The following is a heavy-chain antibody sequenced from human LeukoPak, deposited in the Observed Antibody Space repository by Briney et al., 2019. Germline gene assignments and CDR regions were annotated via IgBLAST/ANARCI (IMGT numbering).Heavy chain of an antibody. CDR1: GFTFITYS. V-gene: IGHV3-21*01. CDR3: VRAVFSSSYYWDY. CDR2: ISGVSTYI. Sequence: GGSLRLSCAATGFTFITYSLIWVRPDPGQGLEWVSSISGVSTYIYYADSVQGRFTISRVNAKKSLFLQMTSLRAEDTAVYYCVRAVFSSSYYWDYWGQGTLVTVSS. D-gene: IGHD6-13*01. J-gene: IGHJ4*02.